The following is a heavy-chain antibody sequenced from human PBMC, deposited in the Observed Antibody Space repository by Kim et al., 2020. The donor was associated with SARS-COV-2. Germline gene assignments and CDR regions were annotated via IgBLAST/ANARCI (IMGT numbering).Heavy chain of an antibody. V-gene: IGHV1-69*01. J-gene: IGHJ5*02. D-gene: IGHD6-13*01. CDR3: ARDNGSSWCCWFDP. Sequence: AQKFQGRVTITADESTSTAYMELSSLRSEDTAVYYCARDNGSSWCCWFDPWGQGTLVTVSS.